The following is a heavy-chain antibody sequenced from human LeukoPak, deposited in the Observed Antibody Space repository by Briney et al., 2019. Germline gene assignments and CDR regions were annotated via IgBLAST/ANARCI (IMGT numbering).Heavy chain of an antibody. V-gene: IGHV3-30*02. Sequence: GGSLRLSCAASGFTFSSYGMHWVRQAPGKGLEWVAFIRYDGSNKYYADSVKGRFTISRDNSKNTLYLQMNSLRAEDTAVYYCAKDLPPYCGGDCYFDYWGQGTLVTVSS. CDR1: GFTFSSYG. CDR2: IRYDGSNK. D-gene: IGHD2-21*02. CDR3: AKDLPPYCGGDCYFDY. J-gene: IGHJ4*02.